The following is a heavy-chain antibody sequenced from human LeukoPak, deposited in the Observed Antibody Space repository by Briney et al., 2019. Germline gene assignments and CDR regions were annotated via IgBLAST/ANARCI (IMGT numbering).Heavy chain of an antibody. CDR2: INHSGST. CDR1: GVSFSGYY. J-gene: IGHJ4*02. D-gene: IGHD2-15*01. Sequence: DPSETLSLTCAVYGVSFSGYYWSWIRQPPGKGLEWLGEINHSGSTNYNPSLKSRVTISVDTSKSQFSLKLSSVTAADTAVYYCARVRKYCSGGSCYPVSGYWGQGTLVTVSS. CDR3: ARVRKYCSGGSCYPVSGY. V-gene: IGHV4-34*01.